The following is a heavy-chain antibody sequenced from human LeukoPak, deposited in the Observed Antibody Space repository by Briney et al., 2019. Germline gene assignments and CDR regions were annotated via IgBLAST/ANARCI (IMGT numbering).Heavy chain of an antibody. Sequence: PGGSLRLSCAASGFTFSSYAMHWVRQAPGKGLEWVAVISYDGSNKYYADSVKGRFTISRDNSKNTLYLQMNSLRAEDTAMYYCAKDWDWWSTSRYYFDYWGQGTLVTVSS. CDR3: AKDWDWWSTSRYYFDY. CDR1: GFTFSSYA. J-gene: IGHJ4*02. D-gene: IGHD2-8*02. CDR2: ISYDGSNK. V-gene: IGHV3-30-3*01.